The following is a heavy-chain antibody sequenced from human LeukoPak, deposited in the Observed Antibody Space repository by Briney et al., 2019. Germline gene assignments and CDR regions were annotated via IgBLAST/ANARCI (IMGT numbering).Heavy chain of an antibody. CDR2: ISSSSSYI. V-gene: IGHV3-21*01. CDR3: ARGDSSGRNYYYYMDV. Sequence: GGSLRLSCAASGFTFSSYSMNWVRQAPGKGLEWVSSISSSSSYIYYADSVKGRFTISRDNAKNSLYLQMNSLRAEDTAVYYCARGDSSGRNYYYYMDVWGKGTTVTISS. CDR1: GFTFSSYS. D-gene: IGHD6-25*01. J-gene: IGHJ6*03.